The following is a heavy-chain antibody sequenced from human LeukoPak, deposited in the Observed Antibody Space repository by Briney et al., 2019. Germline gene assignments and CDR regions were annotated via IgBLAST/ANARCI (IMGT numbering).Heavy chain of an antibody. CDR2: IYHSGST. Sequence: SETLSLTCTVSGYSISSGYYWGWIRQPPGKGLEWIGSIYHSGSTYYNPSLKSRVTMPVDTSKNQFSLKLSSVTAADTAVYYCARELFLSSMIVVVTARGAFDIWGQGTMVTVSS. CDR3: ARELFLSSMIVVVTARGAFDI. V-gene: IGHV4-38-2*02. J-gene: IGHJ3*02. CDR1: GYSISSGYY. D-gene: IGHD3-22*01.